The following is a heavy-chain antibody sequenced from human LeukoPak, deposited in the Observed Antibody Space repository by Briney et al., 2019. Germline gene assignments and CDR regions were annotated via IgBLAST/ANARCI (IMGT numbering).Heavy chain of an antibody. CDR1: GAPISLYY. Sequence: SETLSLNCTFSGAPISLYYWTWIRQPPGKGLEWIGYIYYTGNSNYNSTLKSRVTMSIDASKKQFSLNLSAVTAADTAVYYCASLHIRHLTLEVWGRGTTVTVSS. CDR3: ASLHIRHLTLEV. CDR2: IYYTGNS. J-gene: IGHJ6*02. V-gene: IGHV4-59*01. D-gene: IGHD1-1*01.